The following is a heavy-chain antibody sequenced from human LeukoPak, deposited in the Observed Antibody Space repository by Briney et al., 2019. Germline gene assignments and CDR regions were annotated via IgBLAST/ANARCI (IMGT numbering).Heavy chain of an antibody. J-gene: IGHJ4*02. CDR3: AKGNSFTFGGVIVDY. CDR1: GFTFSNYW. V-gene: IGHV3-7*05. CDR2: IKQDGSES. Sequence: GGSLRLSCAASGFTFSNYWMTWVRQSPGIGLEWVANIKQDGSESYYVDSVRGRFTISRDNSKNTLYLQMNSLRADDTAVYYCAKGNSFTFGGVIVDYWGQGTLVTVSS. D-gene: IGHD3-16*02.